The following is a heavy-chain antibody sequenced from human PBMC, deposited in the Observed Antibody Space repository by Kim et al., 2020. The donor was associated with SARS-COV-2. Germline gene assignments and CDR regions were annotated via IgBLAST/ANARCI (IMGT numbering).Heavy chain of an antibody. V-gene: IGHV3-33*01. D-gene: IGHD1-26*01. J-gene: IGHJ4*02. Sequence: GGSLRLSCAASGFTFSSYGMHWVRQAPGKGLEWVAVIWYDGSNKYYADSVKGRFTISRDNSKNTLYLQMSSLRAEDTAVYYCARGGMVGATGLDYWGQGTLVTVSS. CDR3: ARGGMVGATGLDY. CDR2: IWYDGSNK. CDR1: GFTFSSYG.